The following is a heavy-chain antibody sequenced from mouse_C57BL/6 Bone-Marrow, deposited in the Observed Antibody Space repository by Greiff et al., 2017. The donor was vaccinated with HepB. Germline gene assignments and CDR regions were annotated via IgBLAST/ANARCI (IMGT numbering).Heavy chain of an antibody. D-gene: IGHD1-1*01. Sequence: QVQLQQPGAELVMPGASVKLTCKASGYTFTSYWMHWVKQRPGQGLEWIGEIDPSDSYTNYNQKFKGKSTLTVDKSSSTAYMQLSSLTSEVSAVYYCARGYYDSRKWFGYWGQGALVKVAA. J-gene: IGHJ3*01. CDR1: GYTFTSYW. CDR2: IDPSDSYT. V-gene: IGHV1-69*01. CDR3: ARGYYDSRKWFGY.